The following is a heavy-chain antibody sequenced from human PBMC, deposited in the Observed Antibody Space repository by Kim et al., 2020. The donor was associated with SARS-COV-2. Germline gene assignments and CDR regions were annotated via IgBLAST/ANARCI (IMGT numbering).Heavy chain of an antibody. J-gene: IGHJ6*02. V-gene: IGHV4-30-4*01. Sequence: SETLSLTCTVSGGSISSGDYYWSWIRQPPGKGLEWIGYIYYSGSTYYNPSLKSRVTISVDTSKNQFSLKLSSVTAADTAVYYCARSISGSGSYYNYYYYGMDVWGQGTTVTVSS. CDR3: ARSISGSGSYYNYYYYGMDV. CDR1: GGSISSGDYY. D-gene: IGHD3-10*01. CDR2: IYYSGST.